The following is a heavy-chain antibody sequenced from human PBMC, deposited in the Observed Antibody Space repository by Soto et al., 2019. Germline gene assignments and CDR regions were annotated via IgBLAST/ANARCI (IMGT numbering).Heavy chain of an antibody. V-gene: IGHV3-23*01. Sequence: GGSLRLSCAASGFTFSSYAMSWVRQAPGKGLEWVSAVSDSGGGTFYADSVKGRFTISRDNSKNTLYLQMNSLRAEDTSVYYCAKGIATSDYWGQGNLVTVSS. CDR1: GFTFSSYA. D-gene: IGHD1-26*01. J-gene: IGHJ4*02. CDR3: AKGIATSDY. CDR2: VSDSGGGT.